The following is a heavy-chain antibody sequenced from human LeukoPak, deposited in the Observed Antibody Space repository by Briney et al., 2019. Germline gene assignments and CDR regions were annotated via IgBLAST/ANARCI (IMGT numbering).Heavy chain of an antibody. Sequence: PGGSLRLSCSASGLTFSSYCISWVCQAPGKGLERVANIEQDGSEKYYVESVKGRFTISRDNAKNSLYLQMNSLRAEDTAVYYCASTATFDYWGQGTLVTVSS. J-gene: IGHJ4*02. CDR1: GLTFSSYC. CDR3: ASTATFDY. V-gene: IGHV3-7*02. D-gene: IGHD1-26*01. CDR2: IEQDGSEK.